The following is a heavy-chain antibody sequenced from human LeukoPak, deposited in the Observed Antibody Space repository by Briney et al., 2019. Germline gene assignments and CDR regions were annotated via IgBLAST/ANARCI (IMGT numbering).Heavy chain of an antibody. Sequence: ASVKVSCKASGYTFTGYYMHWVRQAPGQGLEWMGWINPNSGGTNYAQKFQGRVTMTRDTSISTAYMELSRLRSNDTAVYYCARDAIAAAGTQLPYYYYYMDVWGNGTTVTISS. D-gene: IGHD6-13*01. CDR1: GYTFTGYY. J-gene: IGHJ6*03. CDR3: ARDAIAAAGTQLPYYYYYMDV. CDR2: INPNSGGT. V-gene: IGHV1-2*02.